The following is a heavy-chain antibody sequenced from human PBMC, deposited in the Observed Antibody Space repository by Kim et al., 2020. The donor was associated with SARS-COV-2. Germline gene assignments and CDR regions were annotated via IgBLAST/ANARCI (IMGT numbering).Heavy chain of an antibody. D-gene: IGHD3-9*01. CDR3: ARAGVLRYFDWAYYYYGMDV. CDR1: GGSFSGYY. J-gene: IGHJ6*02. V-gene: IGHV4-34*01. CDR2: INHSGST. Sequence: SETLSLTCAVYGGSFSGYYWSWIRQPPGKGLEWIGEINHSGSTNYNPSLKSRVTISVDTSKNQFSLKLSSVTAADTAVYYCARAGVLRYFDWAYYYYGMDVWGQGTTVTVSS.